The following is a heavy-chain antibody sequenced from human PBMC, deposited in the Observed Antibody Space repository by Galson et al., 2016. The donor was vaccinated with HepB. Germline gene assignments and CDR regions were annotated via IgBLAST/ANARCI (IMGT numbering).Heavy chain of an antibody. J-gene: IGHJ4*02. CDR1: GFTFSHRS. Sequence: SLRLSCAASGFTFSHRSMNWVRQAPGKGLEWVSSISSGSSYIYYADSVKGRFTISRDNAKNSLYLQMNSPRAEDTAVYYCARDKGGVGDFDYWGQGTLVTVSS. V-gene: IGHV3-21*01. D-gene: IGHD3-10*01. CDR2: ISSGSSYI. CDR3: ARDKGGVGDFDY.